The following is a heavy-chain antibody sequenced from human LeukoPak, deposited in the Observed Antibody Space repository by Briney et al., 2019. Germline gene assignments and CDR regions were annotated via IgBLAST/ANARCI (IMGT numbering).Heavy chain of an antibody. CDR1: VFSFSGSA. D-gene: IGHD3-3*01. V-gene: IGHV3-73*01. J-gene: IGHJ4*02. CDR3: SRHRYDFWSGDFDY. CDR2: IRSKDNNYAT. Sequence: GGSLGLSCVASVFSFSGSAMHWVRQASGKGPEWIGRIRSKDNNYATTYTASVKGRFAISRDDSRNTAYLQMNSLKTEDTAVYYCSRHRYDFWSGDFDYWGQGIQVTVSS.